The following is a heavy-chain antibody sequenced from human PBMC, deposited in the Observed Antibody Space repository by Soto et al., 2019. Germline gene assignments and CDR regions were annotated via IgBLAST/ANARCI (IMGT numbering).Heavy chain of an antibody. D-gene: IGHD3-16*01. V-gene: IGHV1-69*01. CDR2: ILPIFGTV. J-gene: IGHJ6*02. CDR1: GGTFINYA. CDR3: ARGLLLWGGEDRYGMDV. Sequence: QVRLVQSGAEVKKPGSSVNVSFKASGGTFINYAINWGRQAPGQGLEWMGGILPIFGTVSYAQRFQGTVTITADETRSTAYMELRSLRSDDTAVYYCARGLLLWGGEDRYGMDVWGHGTTVTVSS.